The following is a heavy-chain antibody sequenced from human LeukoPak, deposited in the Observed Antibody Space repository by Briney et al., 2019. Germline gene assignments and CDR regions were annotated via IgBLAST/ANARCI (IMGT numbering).Heavy chain of an antibody. CDR2: INHSGST. V-gene: IGHV4-34*01. CDR1: GGSFSGYY. Sequence: PSETLSLTCAVYGGSFSGYYWSWIRQPPGKGLEWIGEINHSGSTNYNPSLKSRVTISVDTSKNQFSLRLRSVTAADTGVYYCARHQGWLQWEYWGQGTLVTVSS. J-gene: IGHJ4*02. CDR3: ARHQGWLQWEY. D-gene: IGHD5-24*01.